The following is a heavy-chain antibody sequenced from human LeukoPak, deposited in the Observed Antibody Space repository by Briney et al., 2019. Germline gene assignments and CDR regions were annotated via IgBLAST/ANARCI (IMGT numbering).Heavy chain of an antibody. J-gene: IGHJ3*02. CDR1: GGSISSGGYY. CDR3: ARSPGYDFWSLRGAFDI. Sequence: SETLSLTCTVSGGSISSGGYYWSWIRQHPGKGLEWIGYIYYSGSTYYNPSLESRVTISVDTSKNQFSLKLSSVTAADTAVYYCARSPGYDFWSLRGAFDIWGQGTMVTVSS. CDR2: IYYSGST. D-gene: IGHD3-3*01. V-gene: IGHV4-30-4*08.